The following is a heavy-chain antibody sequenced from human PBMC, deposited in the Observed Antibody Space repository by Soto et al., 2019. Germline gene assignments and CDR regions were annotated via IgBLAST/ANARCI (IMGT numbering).Heavy chain of an antibody. CDR3: ARGGDGYNAY. J-gene: IGHJ4*02. Sequence: QVQLVESGGGVVQPGRSLRLSCAASGFTFSSYAMHWVRQAPGKGLEWVAVISYDGSNKYYADSVKGRFTISRDNSKNPLYLQMNSLRAEDTAVYYCARGGDGYNAYWGQGTLVTVSS. D-gene: IGHD5-12*01. V-gene: IGHV3-30-3*01. CDR1: GFTFSSYA. CDR2: ISYDGSNK.